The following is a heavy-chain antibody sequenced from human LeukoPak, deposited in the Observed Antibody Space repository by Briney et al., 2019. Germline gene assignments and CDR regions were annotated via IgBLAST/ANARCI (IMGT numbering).Heavy chain of an antibody. D-gene: IGHD2-2*01. J-gene: IGHJ6*03. CDR3: ARETGDCSSTSCYFYMDV. CDR2: INPNSGGT. V-gene: IGHV1-2*02. Sequence: ASVKASCKASGYTFTGYYMHWVRQAPGQGLEWMGWINPNSGGTNYAQKFQGRVTMTRDTSISTAYMELSRLRSDDTAVYYCARETGDCSSTSCYFYMDVWGKGTTVTVSS. CDR1: GYTFTGYY.